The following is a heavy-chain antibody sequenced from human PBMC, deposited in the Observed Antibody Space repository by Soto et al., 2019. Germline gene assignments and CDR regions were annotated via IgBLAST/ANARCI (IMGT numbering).Heavy chain of an antibody. V-gene: IGHV3-33*01. CDR2: ISSDGSEE. CDR1: GLILRTYA. CDR3: AREAIAAAGPLDH. D-gene: IGHD6-13*01. J-gene: IGHJ4*02. Sequence: AASGLILRTYAMHWVRQAPGKGLEWVAVISSDGSEEYYADSVKGRFTISRDNSNSKMFLEMTNLRADDTALYYCAREAIAAAGPLDHWGPGTLVTVSS.